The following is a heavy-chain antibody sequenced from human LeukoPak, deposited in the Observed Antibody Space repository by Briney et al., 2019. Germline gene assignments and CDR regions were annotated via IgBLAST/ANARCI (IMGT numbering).Heavy chain of an antibody. V-gene: IGHV3-21*01. CDR3: ARDGGWELLFDY. CDR2: ISSSSSYI. J-gene: IGHJ4*02. Sequence: GGSLRLSCAASGFTFSSYSMNWVRQAPGKGLEWVSSISSSSSYIYYADSVKGRFTISRDNAKNSLYLQMNSLRAEDTAVYYCARDGGWELLFDYWGQGALVTVSS. CDR1: GFTFSSYS. D-gene: IGHD1-26*01.